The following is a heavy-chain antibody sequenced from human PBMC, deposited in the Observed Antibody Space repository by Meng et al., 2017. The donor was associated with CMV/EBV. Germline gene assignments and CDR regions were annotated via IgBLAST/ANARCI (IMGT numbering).Heavy chain of an antibody. CDR1: GSISSYY. J-gene: IGHJ4*02. Sequence: GSISSYYWSWIRQPAGKGLEWIGRIYTSGSTNYNPSLKSRVTMSVDTSKNQFSLKLSSATAADTAVYYCAREEITMVRGVLNYFDYWGQGTLVTVSS. D-gene: IGHD3-10*01. V-gene: IGHV4-4*07. CDR2: IYTSGST. CDR3: AREEITMVRGVLNYFDY.